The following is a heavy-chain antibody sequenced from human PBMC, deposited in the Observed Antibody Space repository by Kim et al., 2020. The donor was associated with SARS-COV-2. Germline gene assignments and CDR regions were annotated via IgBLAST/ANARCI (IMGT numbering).Heavy chain of an antibody. CDR3: ARDPNVDTDAFDI. J-gene: IGHJ3*02. Sequence: SETLSLTCTVSGRSISSSSYYWGWIRHNAGKGMEWIGSLYYSGSTYYTPSLKSRVTISVDTSKNQFSLKLSSVTAADTAVYYCARDPNVDTDAFDIWGQGTTVTVSS. CDR1: GRSISSSSYY. D-gene: IGHD5-18*01. V-gene: IGHV4-39*07. CDR2: LYYSGST.